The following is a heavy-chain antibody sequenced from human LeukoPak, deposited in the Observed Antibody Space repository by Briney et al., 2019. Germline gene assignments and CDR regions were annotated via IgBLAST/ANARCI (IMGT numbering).Heavy chain of an antibody. J-gene: IGHJ3*02. V-gene: IGHV3-30*04. D-gene: IGHD1-26*01. Sequence: GGSLRLSCAASGFTFSSYAMHWIRQAPGKGLEWVAVISYDGSSKYYADSVKGRFTISRDNSKNTLYLQMNSLRAEDTAVYYCARVGIVGANDAFDIWGQGTMVTVSS. CDR3: ARVGIVGANDAFDI. CDR2: ISYDGSSK. CDR1: GFTFSSYA.